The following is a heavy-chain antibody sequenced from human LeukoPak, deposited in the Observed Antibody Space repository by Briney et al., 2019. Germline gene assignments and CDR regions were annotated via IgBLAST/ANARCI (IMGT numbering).Heavy chain of an antibody. D-gene: IGHD2-2*01. CDR3: ARSSLGGLALGYCSSTSCRRRTWFDP. J-gene: IGHJ5*02. V-gene: IGHV4-34*01. CDR1: GGSFSGYY. CDR2: INHSGST. Sequence: SETLSLTCAVYGGSFSGYYWSWIRQPPGKGLEWNGEINHSGSTNYNPSLKSRVTISVDTSKNQFSLKLSSVTAADTAVYYCARSSLGGLALGYCSSTSCRRRTWFDPWGQGTLVTVSS.